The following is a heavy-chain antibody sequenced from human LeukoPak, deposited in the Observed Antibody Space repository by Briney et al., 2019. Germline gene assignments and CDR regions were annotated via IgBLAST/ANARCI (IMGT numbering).Heavy chain of an antibody. J-gene: IGHJ6*02. CDR2: ISGSGGST. CDR3: AKEARPPSTYYYYGMDV. D-gene: IGHD6-6*01. CDR1: GFTVSSNY. Sequence: GGSLRLSCAASGFTVSSNYMSWVRQAPGKGLEWVSAISGSGGSTYYADSVKGRFTISRDNSKNTLYLQMNSLRAEDTAVYYCAKEARPPSTYYYYGMDVWGQGTTVTVSS. V-gene: IGHV3-23*01.